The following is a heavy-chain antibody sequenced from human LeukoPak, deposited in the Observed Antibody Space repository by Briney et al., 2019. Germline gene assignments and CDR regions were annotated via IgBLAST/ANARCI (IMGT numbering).Heavy chain of an antibody. J-gene: IGHJ4*02. D-gene: IGHD6-13*01. CDR3: ARVKSWSLPFPPHV. V-gene: IGHV3-66*01. CDR2: IYNGGNT. Sequence: GGSLRLSCVASGFTVSGNYMTWVRQAPGKGLEWVSLIYNGGNTYYADSVKGRFTISRDNSKNTLYLQMDSLRVEDTAVYYCARVKSWSLPFPPHVWGQGTLVTVSS. CDR1: GFTVSGNY.